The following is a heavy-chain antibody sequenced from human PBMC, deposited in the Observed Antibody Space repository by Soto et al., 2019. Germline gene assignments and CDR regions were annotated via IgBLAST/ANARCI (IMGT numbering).Heavy chain of an antibody. CDR1: GFTFSSYG. V-gene: IGHV3-30*18. J-gene: IGHJ6*03. Sequence: GGSLRLSCAASGFTFSSYGMHWVRQAPGKGLEWVAVISYDGSNKYYADSVKGRFTISRDNSKNTLYLQMNSLRAEDTVVYYGEKEGGGGDYYYYYMDVWGKGTTVTVSS. CDR3: EKEGGGGDYYYYYMDV. D-gene: IGHD3-16*01. CDR2: ISYDGSNK.